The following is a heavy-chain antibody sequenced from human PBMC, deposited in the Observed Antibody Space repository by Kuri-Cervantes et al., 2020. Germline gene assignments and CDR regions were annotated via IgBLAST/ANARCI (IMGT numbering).Heavy chain of an antibody. CDR1: GYSFTSYW. CDR2: IYPGDSDT. D-gene: IGHD2-21*02. Sequence: GESLKISCKGSGYSFTSYWIGRVRQMPGKGLEWMGIIYPGDSDTRYSPSFQGQVTISADKSISTAYLQWSSLKASDTAMYYCARQSDGYYYYYGMDVWGQGTTVTVSS. J-gene: IGHJ6*02. CDR3: ARQSDGYYYYYGMDV. V-gene: IGHV5-51*01.